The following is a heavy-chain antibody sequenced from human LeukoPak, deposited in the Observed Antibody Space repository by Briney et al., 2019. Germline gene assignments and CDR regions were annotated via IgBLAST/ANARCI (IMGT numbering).Heavy chain of an antibody. CDR1: GGSISSYS. D-gene: IGHD3-10*01. CDR3: ARAGAPYGSGNYYNSDV. V-gene: IGHV4-59*13. J-gene: IGHJ6*02. CDR2: IDYSGGA. Sequence: SETLSLTCSVSGGSISSYSWTWIRQPPGKGLEWIGFIDYSGGANYNPSLKSRVTISVDTSKNQFSLKLSSVTAADTAVYYCARAGAPYGSGNYYNSDVWGQGTTVTVSS.